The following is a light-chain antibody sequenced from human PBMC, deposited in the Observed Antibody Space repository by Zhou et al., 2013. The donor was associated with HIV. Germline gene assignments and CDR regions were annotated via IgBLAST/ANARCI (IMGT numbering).Light chain of an antibody. CDR2: DVS. J-gene: IGKJ1*01. CDR3: QKXNSAPWT. V-gene: IGKV1-27*01. CDR1: QGIYSY. Sequence: DIQMTQSPSSLSASVGDRVTITCRASQGIYSYLAWYQQKPGTVPKLLIYDVSTLQSGVPARFSGTVSGNDFTLTISSLQPEDVATXYCQKXNSAPWTFGQGTKVEMK.